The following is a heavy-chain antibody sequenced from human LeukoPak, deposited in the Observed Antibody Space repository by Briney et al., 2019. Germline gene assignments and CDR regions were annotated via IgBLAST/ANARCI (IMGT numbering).Heavy chain of an antibody. D-gene: IGHD3-10*01. CDR2: INPNSGGT. V-gene: IGHV1-2*02. CDR1: GYTFTGYY. J-gene: IGHJ3*02. CDR3: ARLPYTMVRGVDDAFDI. Sequence: ASVKVSCKASGYTFTGYYMHWVRQAPGQGLEWMGWINPNSGGTNYAQKFQGRVTMTRDTSISTAYIELSRLGSDDTAVYYCARLPYTMVRGVDDAFDIWGQGTVVTVSS.